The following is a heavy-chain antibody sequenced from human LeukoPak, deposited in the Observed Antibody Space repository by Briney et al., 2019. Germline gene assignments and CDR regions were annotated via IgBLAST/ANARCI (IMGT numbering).Heavy chain of an antibody. J-gene: IGHJ3*01. D-gene: IGHD3-22*01. V-gene: IGHV3-23*01. CDR2: IVASGADT. Sequence: TGGSLRLSFAASGFTLTNYAIAWVRQAPGKWLEWVSSIVASGADTNYSDSVKGRFTVSRDNSQNTLFLHMSSLRAEDTAIYFCARRPRDTSGYYLGAFHDWGQGTTVTVSS. CDR3: ARRPRDTSGYYLGAFHD. CDR1: GFTLTNYA.